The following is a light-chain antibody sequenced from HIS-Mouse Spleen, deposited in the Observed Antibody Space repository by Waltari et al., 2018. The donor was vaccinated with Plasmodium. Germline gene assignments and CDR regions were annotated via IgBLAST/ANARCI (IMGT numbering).Light chain of an antibody. CDR2: EDS. J-gene: IGLJ3*02. V-gene: IGLV3-10*01. Sequence: SYELTQPPSVSVSPGQTARITCSGDALPKKYAYWYQQKSGKAPVLVIYEDSKRPSGIPGRCAGSSSGKMATLTISGDQVEDEADYYCYSTDSSGNHRVFGGGTKLTVL. CDR1: ALPKKY. CDR3: YSTDSSGNHRV.